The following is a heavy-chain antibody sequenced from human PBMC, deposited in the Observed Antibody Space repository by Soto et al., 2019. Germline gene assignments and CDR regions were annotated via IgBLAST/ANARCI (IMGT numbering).Heavy chain of an antibody. CDR3: AKDLLHGTDYYGMDV. Sequence: EVQLLESGGGLVQPGGSLRLSCAASGFTFSSYAMSWVRQAPGKGLEWVSAISGSGGSTYYADSVKGRFTISRDNSKNTRYLQMNSLRAEDTAVYYCAKDLLHGTDYYGMDVWGQGTTVTVSS. J-gene: IGHJ6*02. D-gene: IGHD6-13*01. CDR1: GFTFSSYA. V-gene: IGHV3-23*01. CDR2: ISGSGGST.